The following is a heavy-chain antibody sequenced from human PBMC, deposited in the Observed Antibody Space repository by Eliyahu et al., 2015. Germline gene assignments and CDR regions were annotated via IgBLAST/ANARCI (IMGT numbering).Heavy chain of an antibody. J-gene: IGHJ4*02. Sequence: QVHLVQSGTEVRKPGSSVRVSCKASGDGFSXYAVAWVRQAPGQGLEWMGRIIPILDQSHNSQRFQGRVTLTADKSTDTAYMELSGLTIDDTAVYFCARDPRHYDNSGSFDIWGQGTQVIVTS. CDR3: ARDPRHYDNSGSFDI. CDR2: IIPILDQS. D-gene: IGHD3-22*01. CDR1: GDGFSXYA. V-gene: IGHV1-69*04.